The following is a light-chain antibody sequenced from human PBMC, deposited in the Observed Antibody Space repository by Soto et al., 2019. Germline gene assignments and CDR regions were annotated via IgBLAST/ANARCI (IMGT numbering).Light chain of an antibody. Sequence: QSVLTQPPSVSGAPGQRVTISCTGTSSNIGAGYEVHWYHQLPGTAPKFLVSGNDNRPSGVPDRLSASKSGTSGSLAITGLQAEDEGHYYCSSYAGNNIFVFGTGTKVTVL. CDR1: SSNIGAGYE. J-gene: IGLJ1*01. CDR2: GND. CDR3: SSYAGNNIFV. V-gene: IGLV1-40*01.